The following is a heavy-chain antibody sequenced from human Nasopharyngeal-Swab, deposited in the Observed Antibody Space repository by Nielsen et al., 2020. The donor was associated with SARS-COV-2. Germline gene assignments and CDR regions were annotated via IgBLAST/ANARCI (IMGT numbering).Heavy chain of an antibody. CDR2: IYSGGST. D-gene: IGHD3-3*01. V-gene: IGHV3-53*01. Sequence: GESLKISCAASGFTVSSNYMSWVRQAPGKGLEWVSVIYSGGSTYYADSVKGRFTISRDNSKNTLYLQMNSLKTEDTAVYYCTRADFWSGYCDYWGQGTLVTVSS. CDR3: TRADFWSGYCDY. CDR1: GFTVSSNY. J-gene: IGHJ4*02.